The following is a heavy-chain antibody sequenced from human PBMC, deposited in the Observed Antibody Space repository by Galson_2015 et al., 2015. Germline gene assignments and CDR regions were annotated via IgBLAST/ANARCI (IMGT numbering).Heavy chain of an antibody. D-gene: IGHD1-14*01. CDR1: GFMFSSYA. CDR3: ARGGQRPGDY. V-gene: IGHV3-21*01. Sequence: SLRLSCAASGFMFSSYAMHWVRQAPGKGLDWVSSISSTSDYKYYADSVRGRFTISRDNAKNSLYLRMDSLRVDDTAVYHCARGGQRPGDYWGQGTLVTVSS. CDR2: ISSTSDYK. J-gene: IGHJ4*02.